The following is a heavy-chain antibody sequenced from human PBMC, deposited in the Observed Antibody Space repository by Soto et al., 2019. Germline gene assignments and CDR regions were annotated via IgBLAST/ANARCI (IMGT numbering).Heavy chain of an antibody. CDR1: GFTFSSYS. CDR2: ISSSSSTI. V-gene: IGHV3-48*01. CDR3: ARDTFVSSGWLDDAFDI. Sequence: GGSLRLSCAASGFTFSSYSMNWVRQAPGKGLEWVSYISSSSSTIYYADSVKGRFTISRDNAKNSLYLQMNSLRAEDTAVYYCARDTFVSSGWLDDAFDIWGQGTMVTVSS. J-gene: IGHJ3*02. D-gene: IGHD6-19*01.